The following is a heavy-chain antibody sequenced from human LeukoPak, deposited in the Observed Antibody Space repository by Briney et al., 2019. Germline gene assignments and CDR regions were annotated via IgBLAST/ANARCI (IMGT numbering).Heavy chain of an antibody. D-gene: IGHD3-10*01. Sequence: GAPVKVSWETSGYSFTAVNIYRVRQAPGQRLKWMGWIHPRSGETNYAYKFKGRVTMTRDTSISTVYMDLGSLRSDDTAVYYCARDGEYGTGSYYRGCFDYWGQGILVTVSS. CDR3: ARDGEYGTGSYYRGCFDY. CDR2: IHPRSGET. CDR1: GYSFTAVN. J-gene: IGHJ4*02. V-gene: IGHV1-2*02.